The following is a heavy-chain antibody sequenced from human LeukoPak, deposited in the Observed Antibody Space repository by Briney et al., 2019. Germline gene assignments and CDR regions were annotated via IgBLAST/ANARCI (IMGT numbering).Heavy chain of an antibody. D-gene: IGHD6-19*01. Sequence: SATLSLTCTVSRGSISSGNYYWSWIRQHAGKGLEWIGRFHTRGSTNYNPSLKSRVTMSVDTSKNQFSLKLSSVTAADTAVYYRARGSSGVHFDYWGQGTLVTVSS. V-gene: IGHV4-61*02. J-gene: IGHJ4*02. CDR2: FHTRGST. CDR1: RGSISSGNYY. CDR3: ARGSSGVHFDY.